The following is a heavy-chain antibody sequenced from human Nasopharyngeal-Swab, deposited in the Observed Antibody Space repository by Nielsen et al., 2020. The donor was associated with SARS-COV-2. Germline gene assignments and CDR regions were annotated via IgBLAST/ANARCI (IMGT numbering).Heavy chain of an antibody. CDR2: IYYSGST. D-gene: IGHD3-3*01. CDR3: ARDRTIFGVVQGWFDP. J-gene: IGHJ5*02. V-gene: IGHV4-39*07. Sequence: WIRQPPGKGLEWIGSIYYSGSTYYNPSLKSRVTISVDTSKNQFSLKLSSVTAADTAVYYCARDRTIFGVVQGWFDPWGQETLVTVSS.